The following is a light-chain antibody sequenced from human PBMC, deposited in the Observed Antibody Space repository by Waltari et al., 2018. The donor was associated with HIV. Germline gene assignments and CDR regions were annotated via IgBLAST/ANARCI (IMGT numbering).Light chain of an antibody. J-gene: IGKJ4*01. CDR3: QQYHAYPVT. V-gene: IGKV1-5*01. Sequence: DIQMTPSPATLSASVGDRVTISCRASQNINRWLAWYQQRPGKPPKFLIYQASSLESGVPSRFSGSGSGTLFTLTINSLQPADFATYYCQQYHAYPVTFGGGTKVESK. CDR2: QAS. CDR1: QNINRW.